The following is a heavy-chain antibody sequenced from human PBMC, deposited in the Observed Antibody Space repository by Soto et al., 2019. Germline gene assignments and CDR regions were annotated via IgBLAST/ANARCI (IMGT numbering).Heavy chain of an antibody. D-gene: IGHD6-6*01. CDR2: INGRGSTI. Sequence: EVQLVESGGDLVLPGGSLRLSCAASGFSFSTYEMTWVRQAPGKGLEWVSGINGRGSTIHYADSLKGRFTISRDNTRKSLYLQINSLRVEDTAVYYCARGGVAARPGIDHWGQGTLVIVSS. CDR3: ARGGVAARPGIDH. V-gene: IGHV3-48*03. J-gene: IGHJ4*02. CDR1: GFSFSTYE.